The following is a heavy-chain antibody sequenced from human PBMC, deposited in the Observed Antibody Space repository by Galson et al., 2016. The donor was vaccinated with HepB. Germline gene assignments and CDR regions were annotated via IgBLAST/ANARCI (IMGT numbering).Heavy chain of an antibody. CDR1: GGSFRNYY. V-gene: IGHV4-34*09. CDR3: AREYGGRAYYYYGMDV. J-gene: IGHJ6*02. Sequence: TLSLTCAVYGGSFRNYYWTWMRQHPGKGLEWLGYIFHSGNTYYNPSLESRITISVDRSKSQFSLKLRSVTAADTAVYYCAREYGGRAYYYYGMDVWGQGTTVTVSS. CDR2: IFHSGNT. D-gene: IGHD2-15*01.